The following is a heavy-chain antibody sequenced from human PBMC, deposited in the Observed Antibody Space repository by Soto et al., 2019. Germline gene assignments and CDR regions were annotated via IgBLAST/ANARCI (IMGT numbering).Heavy chain of an antibody. J-gene: IGHJ4*02. D-gene: IGHD3-10*01. CDR2: IRSKAYGGTT. Sequence: PGGSLRLSCTASGFTFGDYAMSWVRQAPGKGLEWVGFIRSKAYGGTTEYAASVKGRFTISRDDSKSIAYLQMNSLKTEDTAVYYCTRVVSRGMGTHGYWGQGTLVTVYS. CDR3: TRVVSRGMGTHGY. V-gene: IGHV3-49*04. CDR1: GFTFGDYA.